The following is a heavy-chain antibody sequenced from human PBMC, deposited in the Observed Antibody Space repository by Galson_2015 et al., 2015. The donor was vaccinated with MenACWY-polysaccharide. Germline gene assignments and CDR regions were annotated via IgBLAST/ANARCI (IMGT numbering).Heavy chain of an antibody. CDR2: IIPFATME. Sequence: SVKVSCKASGDSISSYSIGWVRQAPGQGLEWMGRIIPFATMENYAQKFQGRVTISADTSINTVYTSDDTAVYFCARVDCSGGHCYFGYWGQGTLVTVSS. J-gene: IGHJ4*02. D-gene: IGHD2-15*01. CDR1: GDSISSYS. V-gene: IGHV1-69*02. CDR3: ARVDCSGGHCYFGY.